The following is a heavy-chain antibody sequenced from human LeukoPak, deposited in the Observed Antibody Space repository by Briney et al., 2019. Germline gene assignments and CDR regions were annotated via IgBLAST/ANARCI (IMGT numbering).Heavy chain of an antibody. Sequence: ASVKVSCKASGYTFTSYGISWVRQAPGQGLEWMGWISAYNGNTNYAQKLRGRVTMTTDTSTSTAYMELRSLRSDDTAVYYCARGRYYYDSSGYYRHDYWGQGTLVTVSS. CDR2: ISAYNGNT. V-gene: IGHV1-18*01. D-gene: IGHD3-22*01. CDR3: ARGRYYYDSSGYYRHDY. CDR1: GYTFTSYG. J-gene: IGHJ4*02.